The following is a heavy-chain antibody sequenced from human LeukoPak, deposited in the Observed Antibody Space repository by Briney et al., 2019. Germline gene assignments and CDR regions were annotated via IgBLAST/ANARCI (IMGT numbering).Heavy chain of an antibody. CDR2: INHSGST. D-gene: IGHD2-8*01. CDR1: GGSFSGYY. V-gene: IGHV4-34*01. CDR3: ARLPDLNNGWSRLDF. Sequence: SETLSLTCAVYGGSFSGYYWSWIRQPPGKGLEWIGEINHSGSTNYNPSLKSRVTISVDTSKNQFSLQLNSVTPEDTAVYYCARLPDLNNGWSRLDFWGQGTLVTVSS. J-gene: IGHJ4*02.